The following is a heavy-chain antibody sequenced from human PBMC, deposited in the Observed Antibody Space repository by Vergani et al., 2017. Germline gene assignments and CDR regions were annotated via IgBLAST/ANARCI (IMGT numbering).Heavy chain of an antibody. V-gene: IGHV1-46*03. CDR1: GSTFTSYY. CDR3: ARGPHAAAAGRTLNWFDP. J-gene: IGHJ5*02. D-gene: IGHD6-13*01. Sequence: QVQLVQSGAEVKKPGASVKVSCKASGSTFTSYYMHLVRQAPGQGLEWIGIINPSGGSTSYAQKFQGRVTMTRDTSTSTVYMELSSLRSEDTAVYYCARGPHAAAAGRTLNWFDPWGQGTLVTVSS. CDR2: INPSGGST.